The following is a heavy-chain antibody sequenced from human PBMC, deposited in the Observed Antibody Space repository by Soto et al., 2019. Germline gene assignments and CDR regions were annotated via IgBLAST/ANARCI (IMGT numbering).Heavy chain of an antibody. CDR1: GFTFNSYS. Sequence: GGSMRLSCAASGFTFNSYSMNWVRQAPGKGLEWVSYISSSSSTIYYADSVKGRFTISRDNAKNSLYLQMNSLRAEDTAVYYCARNHYPDYWGQGTLVTVSS. CDR2: ISSSSSTI. D-gene: IGHD3-10*01. V-gene: IGHV3-48*01. CDR3: ARNHYPDY. J-gene: IGHJ4*02.